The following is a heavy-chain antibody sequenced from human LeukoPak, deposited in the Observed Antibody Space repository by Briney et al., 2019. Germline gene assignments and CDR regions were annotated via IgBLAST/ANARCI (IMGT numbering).Heavy chain of an antibody. CDR1: GFTFSSYS. CDR2: ISSSSSYI. V-gene: IGHV3-21*01. J-gene: IGHJ4*02. Sequence: GGSLGLSCAASGFTFSSYSMNWVRQAPGKGLEWVSSISSSSSYIYYADSVKGRFTISRDNAKNSLYLQMNSLRAEDTAVYYCASRGYYYDSSGYFNFDYWGQGTLVTVSS. CDR3: ASRGYYYDSSGYFNFDY. D-gene: IGHD3-22*01.